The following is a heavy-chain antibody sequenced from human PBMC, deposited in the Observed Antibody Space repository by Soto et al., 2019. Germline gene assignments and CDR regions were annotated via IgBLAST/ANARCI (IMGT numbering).Heavy chain of an antibody. CDR3: ARELRFGEDYYGMDV. CDR1: GGSISSGGYY. D-gene: IGHD3-10*01. CDR2: IYYSGST. Sequence: QVQLQESGPGLVKPSQTLSLTCTVSGGSISSGGYYWSWIRQHPGKGLEWIGYIYYSGSTYYNPSLKSQVTISVDTSKNQLSLKLSSVTAADTAVYYCARELRFGEDYYGMDVWGQGTTVTVSS. V-gene: IGHV4-31*01. J-gene: IGHJ6*02.